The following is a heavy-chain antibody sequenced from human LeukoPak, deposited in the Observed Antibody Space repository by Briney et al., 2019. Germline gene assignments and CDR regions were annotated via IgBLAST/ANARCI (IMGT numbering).Heavy chain of an antibody. CDR2: INHSGST. CDR3: ARERITMVRGVIRRGNWFDP. J-gene: IGHJ5*02. CDR1: GGSFSGYC. D-gene: IGHD3-10*01. V-gene: IGHV4-34*01. Sequence: SETLSLTCAVYGGSFSGYCWSWIRQPPGKGLEWIGEINHSGSTNYNPSLKSRVTISVDTSKNQFSLKLSSVTAADTAVYYCARERITMVRGVIRRGNWFDPWGQGTLVTVSS.